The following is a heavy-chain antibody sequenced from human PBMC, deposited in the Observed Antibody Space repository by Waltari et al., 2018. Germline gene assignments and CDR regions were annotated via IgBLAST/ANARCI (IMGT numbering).Heavy chain of an antibody. V-gene: IGHV4-34*01. D-gene: IGHD3-22*01. Sequence: QVQLQQWGAGLLKPSETLSLTCAVYGGSFSGYYWSWIRQHPGKGLEWIGEINHSGSTNYNPSLKSRVTISVDTSKNQFSLKLSSVTAADTAVYYCARHTPATMIVVVEAPDNWFDPWGQGTLVTVSS. CDR1: GGSFSGYY. J-gene: IGHJ5*02. CDR2: INHSGST. CDR3: ARHTPATMIVVVEAPDNWFDP.